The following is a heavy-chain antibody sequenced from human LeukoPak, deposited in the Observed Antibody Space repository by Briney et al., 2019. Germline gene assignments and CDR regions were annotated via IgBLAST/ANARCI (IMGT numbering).Heavy chain of an antibody. CDR1: GDSISNSNW. CDR2: IYQSGGT. J-gene: IGHJ4*02. V-gene: IGHV4-4*02. D-gene: IGHD6-19*01. Sequence: SETLSLTCAVSGDSISNSNWWSWVRQPPGKGLEWIGEIYQSGGTNYNPSLKSRVTISVDTSKNQFSLKLSSVTAADTAVYYCARGSIYSSGWYLLDYWGQGTLVTVSS. CDR3: ARGSIYSSGWYLLDY.